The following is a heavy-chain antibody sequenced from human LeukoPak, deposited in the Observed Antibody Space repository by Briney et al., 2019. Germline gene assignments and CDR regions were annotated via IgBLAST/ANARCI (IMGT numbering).Heavy chain of an antibody. CDR3: ARLSKLGYCSGGSCYYFDY. J-gene: IGHJ4*02. Sequence: PSETLSLTCTVSGGSISSYYWSWIRQPPGKGLEWIGYIYYSGSTNYNPPLKSRVTISVDTSKNQFSLKLSPVTAADTAVYFCARLSKLGYCSGGSCYYFDYWGQGILVTVSS. D-gene: IGHD2-15*01. V-gene: IGHV4-59*08. CDR1: GGSISSYY. CDR2: IYYSGST.